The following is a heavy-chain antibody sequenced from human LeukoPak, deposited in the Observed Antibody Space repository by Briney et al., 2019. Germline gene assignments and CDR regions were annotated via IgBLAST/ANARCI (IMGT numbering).Heavy chain of an antibody. V-gene: IGHV4-31*03. CDR1: GGSISSSSYY. J-gene: IGHJ4*02. CDR3: ARSPNCSGGNCYSGYSVGDY. CDR2: IYYSGST. Sequence: SETLSLTCNVSGGSISSSSYYWGWIRQHPGKGLEWIGYIYYSGSTYYNPSLKSRVTISVDTSKNQFSLKLSSVTAADTAVYYCARSPNCSGGNCYSGYSVGDYWGQGTLVTVSS. D-gene: IGHD2-15*01.